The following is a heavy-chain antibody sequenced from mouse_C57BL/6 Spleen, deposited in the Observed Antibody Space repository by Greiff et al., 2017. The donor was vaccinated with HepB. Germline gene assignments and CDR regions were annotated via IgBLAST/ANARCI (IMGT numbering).Heavy chain of an antibody. CDR2: IDPSDSYT. CDR3: AKTGLARGYFDV. V-gene: IGHV1-69*01. Sequence: QVQLQQSGAELVMPGASVKLSCKASGYTFTSYWMHWVKQRPGQGLEWIGEIDPSDSYTNYNQKFKGKSTLTVDKSSSTAYMQLSSLTSEDSAVYYCAKTGLARGYFDVWGTGTTVTVSS. J-gene: IGHJ1*03. D-gene: IGHD3-3*01. CDR1: GYTFTSYW.